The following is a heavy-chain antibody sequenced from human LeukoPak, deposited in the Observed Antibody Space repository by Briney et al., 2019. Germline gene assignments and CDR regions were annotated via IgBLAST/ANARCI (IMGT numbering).Heavy chain of an antibody. V-gene: IGHV3-30-3*01. CDR2: ISYDGNTI. D-gene: IGHD2-15*01. Sequence: GGSLRLSCAASEFTFSNYAVHWVRQAPGKGLQWVAVISYDGNTIHYADSVKGRFTISRDTSKNTLYLQMNGLRTEDTAVYYCARGSVGTPPPFDYWGQGTLVTVSS. CDR3: ARGSVGTPPPFDY. J-gene: IGHJ4*02. CDR1: EFTFSNYA.